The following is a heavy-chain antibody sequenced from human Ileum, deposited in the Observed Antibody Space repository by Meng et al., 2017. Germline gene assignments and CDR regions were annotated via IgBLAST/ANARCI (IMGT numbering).Heavy chain of an antibody. CDR2: ISYYGTNI. CDR3: ARDIGTVGFHLDY. CDR1: GFTFSNYA. D-gene: IGHD1-26*01. J-gene: IGHJ4*02. V-gene: IGHV3-30*07. Sequence: VTAGGAGGGWVQRGRALRIFSETSGFTFSNYAMQWVRQAPGKGLEWLSLISYYGTNIYYAHSVKGRFTISRDNSKNTLYLQMDSLRVEDTAVYYCARDIGTVGFHLDYWGQGTLVTVSS.